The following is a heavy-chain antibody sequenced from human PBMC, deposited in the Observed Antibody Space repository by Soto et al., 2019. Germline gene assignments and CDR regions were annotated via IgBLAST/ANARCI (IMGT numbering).Heavy chain of an antibody. Sequence: PGESLKISCAASGFTFVSYGMHWVRQAPGKGLEWGAVISYDGSIKYYADSVKGRFTISRDNSKNTLYLQMNSLRAEDTAVYYCARGDTAMVTVYYYYYGMDVWGQGTTVTVSS. D-gene: IGHD5-18*01. J-gene: IGHJ6*02. V-gene: IGHV3-30*03. CDR3: ARGDTAMVTVYYYYYGMDV. CDR1: GFTFVSYG. CDR2: ISYDGSIK.